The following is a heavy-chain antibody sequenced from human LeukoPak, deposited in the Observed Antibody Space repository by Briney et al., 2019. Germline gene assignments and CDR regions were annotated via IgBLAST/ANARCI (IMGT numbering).Heavy chain of an antibody. Sequence: PRRSLRLSCAASGFTFSHYGMHWVRQAPGKGLEWVAVIWSDATNQYYSDSAKCRFTISRDNFKRTVSLQMNSLRAEDTAVYYCVKDAQRGFDYSNSLQQWGQGSLVTVSS. J-gene: IGHJ4*02. D-gene: IGHD4-11*01. CDR1: GFTFSHYG. V-gene: IGHV3-33*06. CDR3: VKDAQRGFDYSNSLQQ. CDR2: IWSDATNQ.